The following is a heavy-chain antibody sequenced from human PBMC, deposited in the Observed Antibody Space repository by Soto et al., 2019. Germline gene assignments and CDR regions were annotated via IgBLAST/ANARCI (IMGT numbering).Heavy chain of an antibody. CDR3: ASAHYVDSSGYYYPHFDY. V-gene: IGHV6-1*01. J-gene: IGHJ4*02. Sequence: SQTLSLTCDISGDSVSSNSAAWNWIRQSPSRGLEWLGRTYYRSKWYNDYAGSVKSRITINPDTSKNQFSLQLNSVTPEDTAVYYCASAHYVDSSGYYYPHFDYWGQGTPVTISS. CDR1: GDSVSSNSAA. CDR2: TYYRSKWYN. D-gene: IGHD3-22*01.